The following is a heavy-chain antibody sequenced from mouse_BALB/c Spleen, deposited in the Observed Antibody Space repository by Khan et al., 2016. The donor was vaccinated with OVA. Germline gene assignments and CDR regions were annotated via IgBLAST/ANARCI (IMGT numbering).Heavy chain of an antibody. V-gene: IGHV1-7*01. CDR2: INPTSGYT. CDR1: GYTFTTYW. CDR3: TRDRIDY. J-gene: IGHJ2*01. Sequence: QVRLQQSGAELAKPGASVKMSCKASGYTFTTYWMHWVKQRPGQGLEWIGYINPTSGYTDYNEKFKDRATLSANKSSSTAYMQLSSLTSEDSAVYYCTRDRIDYWGHGTTLTVSS.